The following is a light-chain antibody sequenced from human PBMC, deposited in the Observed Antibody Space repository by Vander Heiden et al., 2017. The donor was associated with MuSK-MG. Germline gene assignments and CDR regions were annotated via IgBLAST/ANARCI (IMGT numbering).Light chain of an antibody. CDR3: QKYNSVPLT. V-gene: IGKV1-27*01. CDR1: QGIRNY. J-gene: IGKJ4*02. Sequence: IQLIQSPSSLSASVGDRVTIRCRASQGIRNYVAWYQQKPGTVPKVLIYAASTLQSGVPSRFSGSGSGTDFTLTISRLQPEDVATYYCQKYNSVPLTFGGGTKVEIK. CDR2: AAS.